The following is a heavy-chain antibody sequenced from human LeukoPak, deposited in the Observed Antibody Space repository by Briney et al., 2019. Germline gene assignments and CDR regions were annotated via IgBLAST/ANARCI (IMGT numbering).Heavy chain of an antibody. CDR1: GITFSSCT. J-gene: IGHJ4*02. V-gene: IGHV3-21*01. D-gene: IGHD3-16*01. CDR3: ASSPVGDTYRLDN. Sequence: KTGGSLRLSCVASGITFSSCTMNWVRQAPGKGLQWVSSISSGSTYIRYTDSVKGRFTISRDNAKNSLYLQMNSLRGEDTALYYCASSPVGDTYRLDNWGQGTLVTVSP. CDR2: ISSGSTYI.